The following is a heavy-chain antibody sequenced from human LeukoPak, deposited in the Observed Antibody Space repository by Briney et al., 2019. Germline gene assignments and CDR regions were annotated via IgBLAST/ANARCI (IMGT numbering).Heavy chain of an antibody. Sequence: SETLSLTCTVSGGSISSGSYYWSWIRQPPGKGLEWIGYIYYSGSTNYNPSLKSRVTISVDTSKNQFSLKLSSVTAADTAVYYCARGPPDGWLRKGTFDYWGQGTLVTVSS. CDR3: ARGPPDGWLRKGTFDY. CDR1: GGSISSGSYY. V-gene: IGHV4-61*01. CDR2: IYYSGST. J-gene: IGHJ4*02. D-gene: IGHD1-14*01.